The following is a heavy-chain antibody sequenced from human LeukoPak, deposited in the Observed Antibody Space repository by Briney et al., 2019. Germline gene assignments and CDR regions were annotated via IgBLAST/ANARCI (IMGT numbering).Heavy chain of an antibody. D-gene: IGHD3-10*01. V-gene: IGHV1-2*02. CDR1: GYTFTGYY. CDR2: INPNSGGT. CDR3: ARYGLHYYYYGMDV. Sequence: ASVKVSCKASGYTFTGYYMHWVRQAPGQGVEWMGWINPNSGGTNYAQKFQGRVTMTRDTSISTAYMELSRLRSDDTAVYYCARYGLHYYYYGMDVWGQGTTVTVSS. J-gene: IGHJ6*02.